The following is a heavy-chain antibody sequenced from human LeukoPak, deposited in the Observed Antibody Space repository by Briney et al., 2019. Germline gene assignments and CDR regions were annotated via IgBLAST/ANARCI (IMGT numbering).Heavy chain of an antibody. CDR1: GYTFTTYG. CDR3: ARVEATYFDY. D-gene: IGHD1-26*01. J-gene: IGHJ4*02. CDR2: ISTYDDNI. Sequence: ASVKVSCKASGYTFTTYGLSWVRQAPGQGLEWLGWISTYDDNIKYAQSLQGRLTLTIDTSTSTAYMELRSLTSDDTAVYYCARVEATYFDYWGQGTLVTVSS. V-gene: IGHV1-18*01.